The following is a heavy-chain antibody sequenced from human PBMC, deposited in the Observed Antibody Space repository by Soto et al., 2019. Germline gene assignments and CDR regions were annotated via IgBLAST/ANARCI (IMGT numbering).Heavy chain of an antibody. Sequence: SETLSLTCTVSGGSISSGDYYWSWIRQPPGKGLEWIGYIYYSGSTYYNPSLKRRATISVDTSKNQFPLKLSSVTAADTAVYYCARGRQYHLFRFDPWGQGTLVTVSS. D-gene: IGHD2-2*01. V-gene: IGHV4-30-4*01. J-gene: IGHJ5*02. CDR2: IYYSGST. CDR3: ARGRQYHLFRFDP. CDR1: GGSISSGDYY.